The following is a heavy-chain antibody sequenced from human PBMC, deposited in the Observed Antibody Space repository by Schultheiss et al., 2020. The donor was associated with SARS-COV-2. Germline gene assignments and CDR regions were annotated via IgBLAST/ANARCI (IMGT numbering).Heavy chain of an antibody. J-gene: IGHJ4*02. CDR3: ARDSMTTVTYDY. D-gene: IGHD4-17*01. Sequence: SETLSLTCAVYGGSFSGYYWGWIRQPPGKGLEWIGSIYHSGSTYYNPSLKSRVTISVDTSKNQFSLKLSSVTAADTAVYYCARDSMTTVTYDYWGQGTLVTVSS. V-gene: IGHV4-38-2*02. CDR2: IYHSGST. CDR1: GGSFSGYY.